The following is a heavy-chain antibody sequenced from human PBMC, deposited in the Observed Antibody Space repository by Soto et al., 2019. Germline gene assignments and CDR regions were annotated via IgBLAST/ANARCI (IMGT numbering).Heavy chain of an antibody. V-gene: IGHV4-31*03. CDR2: IYYSGST. Sequence: SETLSLTCTVSGGSISSGGYYWSWIRQHPGKGLEWIGYIYYSGSTYYNPSLKSRVTISVDTSKNQFSLKLSSVTAADTAVYYCARGGRFGIYGMDVWGQGTKVTVSS. CDR3: ARGGRFGIYGMDV. J-gene: IGHJ6*02. D-gene: IGHD3-10*01. CDR1: GGSISSGGYY.